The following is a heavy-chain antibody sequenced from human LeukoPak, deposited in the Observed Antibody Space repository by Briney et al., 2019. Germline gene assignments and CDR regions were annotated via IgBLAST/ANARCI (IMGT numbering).Heavy chain of an antibody. CDR1: GFTFSSYG. CDR2: IWFDGSNR. J-gene: IGHJ6*02. Sequence: GGSLRLSCAASGFTFSSYGMHWVRQAPGKGLEWVAVIWFDGSNRYYADSVKGRFTIYRDNSKNTLTLQMNGLRAEDTAMYYCARDPAAASRGFGMDVWGQGTTVTVSS. D-gene: IGHD2-15*01. V-gene: IGHV3-33*01. CDR3: ARDPAAASRGFGMDV.